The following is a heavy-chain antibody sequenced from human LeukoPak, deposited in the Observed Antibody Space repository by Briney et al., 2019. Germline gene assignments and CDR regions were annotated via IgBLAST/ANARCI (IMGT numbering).Heavy chain of an antibody. CDR2: ISSSSSTI. CDR3: ARALQTYYYDSSGYLNRFDP. V-gene: IGHV3-48*01. CDR1: GFTFSSYS. D-gene: IGHD3-22*01. Sequence: GSVRLSCAASGFTFSSYSMNWVRQAPGKGLEWVSYISSSSSTIYYADSVKGRFTISRDNAKNSLYLQMNSLRAEDTAVYYCARALQTYYYDSSGYLNRFDPWGQGTLVTVSS. J-gene: IGHJ5*02.